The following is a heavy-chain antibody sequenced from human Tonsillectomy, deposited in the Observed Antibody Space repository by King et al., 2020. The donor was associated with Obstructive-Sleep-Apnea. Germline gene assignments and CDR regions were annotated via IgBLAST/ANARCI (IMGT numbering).Heavy chain of an antibody. J-gene: IGHJ3*02. Sequence: VQLVESGGGVVQPGRSLRLSCAASGFTFSSYAMHWVRQAPGKGLEWVAVISYDGSNKYYADSVKGRFTISRDNSKNTLYLQMNSLRAEDTAVYYCARELWFGELGAFDIWGQGTMVTVSS. CDR2: ISYDGSNK. V-gene: IGHV3-30*04. CDR1: GFTFSSYA. CDR3: ARELWFGELGAFDI. D-gene: IGHD3-10*01.